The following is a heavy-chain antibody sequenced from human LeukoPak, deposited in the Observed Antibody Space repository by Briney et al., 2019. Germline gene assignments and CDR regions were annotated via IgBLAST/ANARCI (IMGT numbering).Heavy chain of an antibody. Sequence: GRSLRLSCAASGFTFSSFGMHWVRQAPGKGLEWVAVIWSDGNNKYYADSVKGRFTISRDNSKNTLYLQMNSLRAEDTAVYYCARDMTYYYGMDVWGQGTTVTASS. V-gene: IGHV3-33*01. D-gene: IGHD3-16*01. J-gene: IGHJ6*02. CDR1: GFTFSSFG. CDR3: ARDMTYYYGMDV. CDR2: IWSDGNNK.